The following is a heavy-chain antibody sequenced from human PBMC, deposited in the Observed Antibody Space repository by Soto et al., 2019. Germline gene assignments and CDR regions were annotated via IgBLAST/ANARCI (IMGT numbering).Heavy chain of an antibody. V-gene: IGHV4-59*01. CDR1: GGSISSYY. D-gene: IGHD1-7*01. Sequence: SETLSLTCTVSGGSISSYYWSWIRQPPGKGLEWIGYIYYSGSTNYNPSLKSRVTISVDTSKNQFSLKLSSVTAADTAVYYCARVVTGTTAFDYWGQGTLVTVSS. J-gene: IGHJ4*02. CDR2: IYYSGST. CDR3: ARVVTGTTAFDY.